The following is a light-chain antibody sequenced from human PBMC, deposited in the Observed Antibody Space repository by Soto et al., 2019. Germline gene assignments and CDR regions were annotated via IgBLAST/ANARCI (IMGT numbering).Light chain of an antibody. V-gene: IGKV3-20*01. Sequence: EIVLTQSPGTLSLSPGERATLSCRASQSVSSSYLAWYQQKPGQAPRLLIYGTSSRATGIPDRFSGSGSGTVFTLTISRLEPEDSAVYYCQQYGTSPRMYTFGQGTKLEIK. J-gene: IGKJ2*01. CDR3: QQYGTSPRMYT. CDR1: QSVSSSY. CDR2: GTS.